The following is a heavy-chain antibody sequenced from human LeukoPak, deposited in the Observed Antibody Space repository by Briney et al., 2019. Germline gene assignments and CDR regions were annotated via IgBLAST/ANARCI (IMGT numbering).Heavy chain of an antibody. J-gene: IGHJ4*02. CDR2: INGDGSRT. V-gene: IGHV3-74*01. D-gene: IGHD6-13*01. CDR3: ARRIAVAGAFFDY. Sequence: PGGSLRLSCVASGFTFTSYWMHWGRHAPGKGLVWVSRINGDGSRTEYVDSVKGRFTISGDNAKNTVYLQMNSLRAEDTAVYYCARRIAVAGAFFDYWGQGTLVTVSS. CDR1: GFTFTSYW.